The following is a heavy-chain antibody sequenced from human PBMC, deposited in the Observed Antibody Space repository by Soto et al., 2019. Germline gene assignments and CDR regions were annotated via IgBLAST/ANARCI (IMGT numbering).Heavy chain of an antibody. CDR1: GFTFDDYA. V-gene: IGHV3-9*01. J-gene: IGHJ4*02. CDR2: ISWNSGSI. Sequence: EVQLVASGGGLVQPGRSLRLSCAASGFTFDDYAMHWVRQAPGKGLEWVSGISWNSGSIGYADSVKGRFTISRDNAKNSLYLQMNSMGAADPALYSCAKDRALVLFFSFDYWGQGTLVTVSS. D-gene: IGHD6-13*01. CDR3: AKDRALVLFFSFDY.